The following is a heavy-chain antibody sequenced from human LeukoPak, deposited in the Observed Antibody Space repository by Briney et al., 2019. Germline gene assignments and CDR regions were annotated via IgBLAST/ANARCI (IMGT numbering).Heavy chain of an antibody. CDR2: IIPIFGTA. V-gene: IGHV1-69*05. Sequence: ASVKVSCKASGGTFSSYAISWVRQAPGQGLEWMGGIIPIFGTANYAQKFQGRVTVTRDTSTSTVHMELSGLRSEDTAVYCARDQEGFDYWGQGTLVTVSS. CDR1: GGTFSSYA. J-gene: IGHJ4*02. CDR3: ARDQEGFDY.